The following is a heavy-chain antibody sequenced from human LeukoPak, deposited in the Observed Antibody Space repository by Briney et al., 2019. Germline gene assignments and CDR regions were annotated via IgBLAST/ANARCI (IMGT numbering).Heavy chain of an antibody. Sequence: GGSLRLSCAASGFTFNKYWMTWVRQAPGKGLEWVANINQDGSEEYYVDSVKGRFTISRDNAKNSLYLQMNSLRAEDTAVYYCARRGTTYYYYYMDVWGKGTTVTVSS. J-gene: IGHJ6*03. D-gene: IGHD1-1*01. CDR1: GFTFNKYW. V-gene: IGHV3-7*01. CDR3: ARRGTTYYYYYMDV. CDR2: INQDGSEE.